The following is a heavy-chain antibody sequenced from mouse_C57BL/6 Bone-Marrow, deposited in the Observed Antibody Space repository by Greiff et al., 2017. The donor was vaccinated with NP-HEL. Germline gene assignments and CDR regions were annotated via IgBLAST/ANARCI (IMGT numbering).Heavy chain of an antibody. CDR1: GYTFTSYW. V-gene: IGHV1-62-3*01. CDR2: IDPNSGGT. CDR3: ARGITTGVGDGYFDV. Sequence: LQQPGASVKLSSKASGYTFTSYWMHWVKQRPGRGLEWIGRIDPNSGGTKYNEKFKSKATLTVDKPSSTAYMQLSSLTSEDSAVYYCARGITTGVGDGYFDVWGTGTTVTVSS. J-gene: IGHJ1*03. D-gene: IGHD1-1*01.